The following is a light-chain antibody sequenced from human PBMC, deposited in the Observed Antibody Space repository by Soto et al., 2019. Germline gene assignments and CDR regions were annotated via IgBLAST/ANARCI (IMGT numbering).Light chain of an antibody. CDR1: QSISSW. CDR2: DAS. CDR3: QQYNSYPWT. Sequence: DSQMTQSTSTLSASVGDRVTITCRASQSISSWLAWYQQKPGKAPKLLIYDASSLESGVPSRFSGSGSGTEFTLTISSLQPDDFATYYCQQYNSYPWTFGQGTKVEIK. V-gene: IGKV1-5*01. J-gene: IGKJ1*01.